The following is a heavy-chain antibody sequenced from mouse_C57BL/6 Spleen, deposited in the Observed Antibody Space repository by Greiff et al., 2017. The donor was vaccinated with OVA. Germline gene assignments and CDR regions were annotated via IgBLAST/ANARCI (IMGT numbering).Heavy chain of an antibody. J-gene: IGHJ2*01. V-gene: IGHV1-69*01. CDR1: GYTFTSYW. D-gene: IGHD3-2*02. CDR2: IDPSDSYT. Sequence: VQLQQPGAELVMPGASVKLSCKASGYTFTSYWMHWVKQRPGQGLEWIGEIDPSDSYTNYNQKFKGKSTLTVDKSSSTAYMQLSSLTSEDSAVYYCARGQLRLRPYFDYWGQGTTLTVSS. CDR3: ARGQLRLRPYFDY.